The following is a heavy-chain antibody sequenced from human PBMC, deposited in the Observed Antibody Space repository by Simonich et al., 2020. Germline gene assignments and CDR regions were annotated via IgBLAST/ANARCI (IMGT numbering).Heavy chain of an antibody. J-gene: IGHJ3*02. Sequence: EVQLLESGGGLVQPGGSLRLSCAASGFTFSSYAMSWVRQAPGKVLEWVSAIRGSGGSKYYADSVKGRFTISRDNSKNTLYLQMNSLRAEDTAVYYCAKEESYSSTSCYDAFDIWGQGTMVTVSS. CDR2: IRGSGGSK. CDR3: AKEESYSSTSCYDAFDI. CDR1: GFTFSSYA. D-gene: IGHD2-2*01. V-gene: IGHV3-23*01.